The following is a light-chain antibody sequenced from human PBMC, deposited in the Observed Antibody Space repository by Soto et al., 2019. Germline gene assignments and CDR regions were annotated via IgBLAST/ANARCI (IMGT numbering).Light chain of an antibody. CDR2: GAS. Sequence: EFVLTQSPGTLSLLPGERVTLSCRASQTVRNNYLAWYQQKPGQAPRLLIYGASSRATGIPDRFSGGGSGTDFTLTISRLEPEDFAVYYCQQFSSYPLTFGGGTKVDI. CDR1: QTVRNNY. J-gene: IGKJ4*01. CDR3: QQFSSYPLT. V-gene: IGKV3-20*01.